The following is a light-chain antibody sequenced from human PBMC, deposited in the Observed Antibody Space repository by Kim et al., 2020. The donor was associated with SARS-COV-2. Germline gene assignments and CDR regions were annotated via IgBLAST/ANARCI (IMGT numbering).Light chain of an antibody. J-gene: IGLJ2*01. CDR2: EVS. Sequence: GQSVTISCTGTSSDVGGYNYVSWYQQHPGKAPKLMIDEVSKRPSGVPDRFSGSKSGNTASLTVSGLKAEDEADYYCSSYAGSNNLVFGGGTQLTVL. CDR3: SSYAGSNNLV. CDR1: SSDVGGYNY. V-gene: IGLV2-8*01.